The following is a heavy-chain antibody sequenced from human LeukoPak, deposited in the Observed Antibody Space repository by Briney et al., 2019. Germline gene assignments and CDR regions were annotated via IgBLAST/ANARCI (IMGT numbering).Heavy chain of an antibody. V-gene: IGHV3-23*01. CDR3: ARNPVVVVPAATPGTSSYYYYKGLDV. CDR2: ISGRAGGGRT. J-gene: IGHJ6*02. D-gene: IGHD2-2*01. Sequence: PGGSLRLSCSASGFTFSTYGMSWVRQAPGKGLEWVAGISGRAGGGRTYYSDSVKGRFTISRDNANNSLSLHINSLSAEDTGVYYCARNPVVVVPAATPGTSSYYYYKGLDVWGQGTTVTVSS. CDR1: GFTFSTYG.